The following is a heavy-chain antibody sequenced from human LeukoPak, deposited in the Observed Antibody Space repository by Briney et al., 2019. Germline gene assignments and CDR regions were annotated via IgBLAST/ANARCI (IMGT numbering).Heavy chain of an antibody. D-gene: IGHD6-19*01. V-gene: IGHV3-7*01. CDR2: IKQDGSEK. CDR1: GFTFSSYW. J-gene: IGHJ4*02. CDR3: ARVYSSGWGPVNPFDY. Sequence: TGGSLRLSCAASGFTFSSYWMSWVRQAPGKGLEWVANIKQDGSEKYYVDSVKGRFTISRDNAKNSLYLQMNSLRAEDTAVYYCARVYSSGWGPVNPFDYWGQGTLVIASS.